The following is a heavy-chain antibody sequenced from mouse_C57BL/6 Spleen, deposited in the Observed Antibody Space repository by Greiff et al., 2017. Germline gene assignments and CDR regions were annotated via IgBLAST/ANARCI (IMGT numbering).Heavy chain of an antibody. CDR2: IDPSDSET. CDR3: AREGNWGYFDY. J-gene: IGHJ2*01. D-gene: IGHD4-1*01. V-gene: IGHV1-52*01. Sequence: QVQLKQPGAELVRPGSSVKLSCKASGYTFTSYWMHWVKQRPIQGLEWIGNIDPSDSETHYNQKFKDKATLTVDKSSSTAYMQLSSLTSEDSAVYYCAREGNWGYFDYWGQGTTLTVSS. CDR1: GYTFTSYW.